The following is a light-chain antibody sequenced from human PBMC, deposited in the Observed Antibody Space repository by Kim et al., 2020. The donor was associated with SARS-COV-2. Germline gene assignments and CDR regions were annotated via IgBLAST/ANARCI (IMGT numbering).Light chain of an antibody. CDR3: CSYAGSSTWV. J-gene: IGLJ3*02. CDR1: SSDVGNYNL. V-gene: IGLV2-23*02. Sequence: GQSISISCTGTSSDVGNYNLVSWYQQLPGKAPKLMIYEVSHRPSGVSNRFSGSKSGNAASLTISGLQAEDEADYYCCSYAGSSTWVFGGGTQLTVL. CDR2: EVS.